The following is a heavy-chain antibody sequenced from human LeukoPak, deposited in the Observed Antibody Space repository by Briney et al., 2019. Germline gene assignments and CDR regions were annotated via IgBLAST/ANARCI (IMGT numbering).Heavy chain of an antibody. D-gene: IGHD3-22*01. V-gene: IGHV3-74*01. CDR3: ASPPYYYDSSGYYYFQH. J-gene: IGHJ1*01. Sequence: GGSLRLSCAASGFTFSSYWMHWVRQAPGKGLVWVSRIKSDGSTNYADSVKGRFTISRDNAKNTVSLQMNSLRAEDTGVYYCASPPYYYDSSGYYYFQHWGQGTLVTVSS. CDR2: IKSDGST. CDR1: GFTFSSYW.